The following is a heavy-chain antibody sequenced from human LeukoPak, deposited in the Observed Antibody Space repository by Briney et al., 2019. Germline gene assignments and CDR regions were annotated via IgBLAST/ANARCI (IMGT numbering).Heavy chain of an antibody. V-gene: IGHV1-69*13. CDR3: ARTWGVLDWFDP. D-gene: IGHD2-8*01. J-gene: IGHJ5*02. CDR1: GGTFSSYA. CDR2: IIPIFGTA. Sequence: SVKVSCKASGGTFSSYAISWVRQAPGQGLDWMGGIIPIFGTANYAQKFQGRVTITADESTSTAYMELSSLRSEDTAVYYCARTWGVLDWFDPWGQGTLVTVSS.